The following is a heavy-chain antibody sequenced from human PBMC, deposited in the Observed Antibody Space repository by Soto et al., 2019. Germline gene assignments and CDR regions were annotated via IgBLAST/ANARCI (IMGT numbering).Heavy chain of an antibody. CDR1: GGTFSSYA. V-gene: IGHV1-69*01. J-gene: IGHJ6*02. CDR2: IIPIFGTA. CDR3: ASRYCSGGSCYSTAALYYFYGMDV. D-gene: IGHD2-15*01. Sequence: QVQLVQSGAEVKKPGSSVKVSCKASGGTFSSYAISWVRQAPGQGLEWMGGIIPIFGTANYAQKFQGRVTLTADESTSTAYMELSSLRSEDTAVDYSASRYCSGGSCYSTAALYYFYGMDVWGQGTTVTVSS.